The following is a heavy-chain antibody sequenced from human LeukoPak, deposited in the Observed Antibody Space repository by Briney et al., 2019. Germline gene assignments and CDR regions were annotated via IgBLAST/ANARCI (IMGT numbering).Heavy chain of an antibody. CDR3: ARDSMRA. CDR1: GFTFSSYW. J-gene: IGHJ4*02. CDR2: IRQDGSVQ. Sequence: GGSLRLSCAASGFTFSSYWMSWVRQAPGKGLEWVANIRQDGSVQNYVDSVKGRFTISRDNPKNSVYLQMNSLRAEDTAVYYCARDSMRAWGQGTLVTVSS. V-gene: IGHV3-7*01.